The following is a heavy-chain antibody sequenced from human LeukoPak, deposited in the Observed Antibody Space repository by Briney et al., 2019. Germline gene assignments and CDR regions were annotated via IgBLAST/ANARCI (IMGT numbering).Heavy chain of an antibody. CDR3: ARDRGAVTDVFDY. CDR2: IRSSGTTI. V-gene: IGHV3-11*04. CDR1: GFTFSSYA. D-gene: IGHD6-19*01. Sequence: GGSLRLSCAASGFTFSSYAMSWIRQAPGKGLEWVSYIRSSGTTIHYADSVKGRFTISRDNAKNSLYLQMNSLRAEDTAVYYCARDRGAVTDVFDYWGQGTLVTVSS. J-gene: IGHJ4*02.